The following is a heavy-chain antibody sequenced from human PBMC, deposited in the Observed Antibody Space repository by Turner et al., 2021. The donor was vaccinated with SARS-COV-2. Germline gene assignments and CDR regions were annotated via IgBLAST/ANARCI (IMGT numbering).Heavy chain of an antibody. CDR1: GGTFSSYT. Sequence: QVQLVQSGAEVKKPWSSVQVSCKASGGTFSSYTISWVRQAPGQGLEWMGGIIPILGIANYAQKFQGRVTITADKSRSSAYMELSSLRSEDTAVYYCARDGKWEPLDYWGQGTLVTVSS. D-gene: IGHD1-26*01. V-gene: IGHV1-69*10. CDR3: ARDGKWEPLDY. J-gene: IGHJ4*02. CDR2: IIPILGIA.